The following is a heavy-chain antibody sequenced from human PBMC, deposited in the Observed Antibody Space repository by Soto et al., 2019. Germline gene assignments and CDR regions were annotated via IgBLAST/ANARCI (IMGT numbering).Heavy chain of an antibody. V-gene: IGHV3-33*01. J-gene: IGHJ4*02. CDR1: GFTFSSYG. CDR3: ARDRLGYCSGGSCYTFDY. CDR2: IWYDGSNK. Sequence: QVQLVESGGGVVQPGRSQRLSCAASGFTFSSYGMHWVRQAPGKGLEWVAVIWYDGSNKYYADSVKGRFTISRDNSKNTLYLQMNSLRAEDTAVYYCARDRLGYCSGGSCYTFDYWGQGTLVTVSS. D-gene: IGHD2-15*01.